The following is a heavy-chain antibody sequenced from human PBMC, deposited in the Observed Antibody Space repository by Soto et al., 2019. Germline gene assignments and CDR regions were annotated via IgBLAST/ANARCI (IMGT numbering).Heavy chain of an antibody. D-gene: IGHD3-10*01. CDR1: GGSISSGYYY. Sequence: SETLSLTCSVSGGSISSGYYYWSWIRQPPGKGLEWIGYIYYSGSTNYNPSLKSRVTISVDTSKNQFSLKLSSVTAADTAVYYCAREPRVLLWFGDSTDYGMDVWGQGTTVTVSS. CDR3: AREPRVLLWFGDSTDYGMDV. CDR2: IYYSGST. V-gene: IGHV4-61*01. J-gene: IGHJ6*02.